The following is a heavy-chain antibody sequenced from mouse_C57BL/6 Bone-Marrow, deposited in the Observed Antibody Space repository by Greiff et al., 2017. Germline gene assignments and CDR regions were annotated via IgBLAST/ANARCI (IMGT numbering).Heavy chain of an antibody. D-gene: IGHD1-1*01. CDR3: AISLLPWVYDV. J-gene: IGHJ1*03. CDR2: LHPSDSDT. CDR1: GYTFTSYW. V-gene: IGHV1-74*01. Sequence: QVQLQQPGAELLKPGASVKVSCKASGYTFTSYWMHWVKQRPGQGLEWIGRLHPSDSDTNYNQKFKGKATLTVDKSSSTAYMQLSSLTSVDSAVYYCAISLLPWVYDVWGTGTTVTVTS.